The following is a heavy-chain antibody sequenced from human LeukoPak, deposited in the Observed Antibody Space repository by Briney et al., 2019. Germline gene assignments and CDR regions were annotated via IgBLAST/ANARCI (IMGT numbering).Heavy chain of an antibody. CDR1: GLDVSSTY. J-gene: IGHJ4*02. D-gene: IGHD5-24*01. V-gene: IGHV3-53*01. Sequence: GGSLRLSCAPSGLDVSSTYMSWIRQAPGKGLEWVSTAFVGGDTYYAASVKGRFTLSKDSSRNTMFLQMHGLRPEDTAGYYCARDQLDHWGQGTLVAVSP. CDR2: AFVGGDT. CDR3: ARDQLDH.